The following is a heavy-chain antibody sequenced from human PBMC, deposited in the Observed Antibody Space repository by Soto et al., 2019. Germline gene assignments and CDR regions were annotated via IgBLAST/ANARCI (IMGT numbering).Heavy chain of an antibody. J-gene: IGHJ1*01. CDR3: AMDYGDRPEYFKH. D-gene: IGHD4-17*01. CDR2: ISPLKGRT. CDR1: GYTFTSYG. Sequence: QVQLVQSGPDLKRPGASMKVSCKASGYTFTSYGISWVRQAPGQGLEWMAWISPLKGRTQYSQKAQGRVTLSTDTSSTTAYMEMTTLRVDDTAVYYCAMDYGDRPEYFKHWGQCTLVSVS. V-gene: IGHV1-18*04.